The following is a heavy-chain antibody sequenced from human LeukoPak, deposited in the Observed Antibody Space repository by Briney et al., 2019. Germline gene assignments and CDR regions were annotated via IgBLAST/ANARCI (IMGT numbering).Heavy chain of an antibody. J-gene: IGHJ4*02. CDR1: GGSISSYY. CDR2: IYYSGTT. D-gene: IGHD6-13*01. Sequence: SETLSLTCTVSGGSISSYYWSWIRQTPGEGLEWIGYIYYSGTTNYNPSLKSRVTMSVDTSRNQFSLNLSSVTAADTAVYYCARGGSSSSLNHFDYWGQGTLVTVSP. V-gene: IGHV4-59*01. CDR3: ARGGSSSSLNHFDY.